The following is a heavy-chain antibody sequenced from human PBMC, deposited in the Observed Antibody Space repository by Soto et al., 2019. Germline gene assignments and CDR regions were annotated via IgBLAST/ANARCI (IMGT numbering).Heavy chain of an antibody. CDR2: INHSGST. CDR3: ETVSLDFSSGYYYYQYYGLDV. Sequence: SETLSLTCAVYGGSFSGYYWSWIRQPPGKGLEWIGEINHSGSTNYNPSLKSRVTISVETSKNQFPMKLSSVTEEDTAVYYCETVSLDFSSGYYYYQYYGLDVWGKGTPVT. D-gene: IGHD3-3*01. CDR1: GGSFSGYY. V-gene: IGHV4-34*01. J-gene: IGHJ6*04.